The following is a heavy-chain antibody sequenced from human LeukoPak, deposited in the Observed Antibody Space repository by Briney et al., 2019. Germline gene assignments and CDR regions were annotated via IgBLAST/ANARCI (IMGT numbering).Heavy chain of an antibody. CDR1: GFPFSDFY. D-gene: IGHD3-10*01. Sequence: PGGSLRLSCAASGFPFSDFYMNWIRQAPGKRPEGISHINKNGRTMYYADSVEGRFTISRDNDKNSLYLQMNSLRAEHTAVYYCTRGVFSDVWGKGTTVAVSS. CDR2: INKNGRTM. CDR3: TRGVFSDV. J-gene: IGHJ6*04. V-gene: IGHV3-11*01.